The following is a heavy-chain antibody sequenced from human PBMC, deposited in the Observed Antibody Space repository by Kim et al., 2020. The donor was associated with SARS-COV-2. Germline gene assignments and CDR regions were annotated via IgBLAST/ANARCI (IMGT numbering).Heavy chain of an antibody. CDR2: IHDTGTS. CDR3: ASRQAAGGLDS. CDR1: GGALKSGGYY. V-gene: IGHV4-31*03. Sequence: SETLSLTCSVSGGALKSGGYYWSWIRQQTGKGLEWVGYIHDTGTSYSNPSLESRVLISMDTSEKRITLKLTSVTAADTAIYFCASRQAAGGLDSWGEGTRGTVS. J-gene: IGHJ5*01. D-gene: IGHD6-25*01.